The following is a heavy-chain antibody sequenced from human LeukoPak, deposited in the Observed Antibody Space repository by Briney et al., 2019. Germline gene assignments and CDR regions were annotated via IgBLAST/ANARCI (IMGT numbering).Heavy chain of an antibody. CDR3: ARGGYSGYDPLDQ. J-gene: IGHJ4*02. V-gene: IGHV4-34*01. D-gene: IGHD5-12*01. CDR1: GGSFSGYY. CDR2: INHSGST. Sequence: SETLSLTCAVYGGSFSGYYWSWIRQPPGKGLEWIGEINHSGSTNYNPSLKSRVTISVDTSKNQFSLKLSSVTAADTAVYFCARGGYSGYDPLDQWGQGTLVTVSS.